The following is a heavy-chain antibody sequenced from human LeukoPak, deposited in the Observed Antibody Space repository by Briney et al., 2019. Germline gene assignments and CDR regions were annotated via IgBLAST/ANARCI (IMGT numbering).Heavy chain of an antibody. CDR2: ISGSSSYI. D-gene: IGHD5-18*01. CDR3: AKGYSYGIDY. Sequence: GGSLRLSCAASGFTFSTYNMNWVRQTPGKGLEWVSSISGSSSYIYYADSMKGRFTISRDNAKNSLYLQMNSLRAEDTAVYYCAKGYSYGIDYWGQGTLVTVSS. J-gene: IGHJ4*02. V-gene: IGHV3-21*01. CDR1: GFTFSTYN.